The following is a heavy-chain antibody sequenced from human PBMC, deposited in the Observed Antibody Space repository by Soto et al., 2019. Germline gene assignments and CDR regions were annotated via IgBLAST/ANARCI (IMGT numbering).Heavy chain of an antibody. D-gene: IGHD6-19*01. CDR3: SRHLGVQQWLPDR. V-gene: IGHV4-59*08. CDR1: GGSISSYY. Sequence: QVQLQESGPGLVKPSETLSLTCTVSGGSISSYYWSWIRQPPGKGLEWIGYIYYSGSTNYNPSLKSRVTISVDTSKNPFSLKLSSVTAADTAVYYCSRHLGVQQWLPDRWGQGTLVTVSS. J-gene: IGHJ4*02. CDR2: IYYSGST.